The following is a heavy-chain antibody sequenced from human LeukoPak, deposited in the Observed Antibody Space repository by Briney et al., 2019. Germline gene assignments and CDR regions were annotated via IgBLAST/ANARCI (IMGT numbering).Heavy chain of an antibody. Sequence: SETLSLPCAVYGGSFSGYYWRWIRQPPAKGREWVGEINHSGSTNYNPSLKSRVTISVDTSKNQFSLKLSSVTAADTAVYYCARAPRGLRLGEFIPFDYWGQGTLVTVSS. D-gene: IGHD3-16*01. CDR1: GGSFSGYY. V-gene: IGHV4-34*01. J-gene: IGHJ4*02. CDR3: ARAPRGLRLGEFIPFDY. CDR2: INHSGST.